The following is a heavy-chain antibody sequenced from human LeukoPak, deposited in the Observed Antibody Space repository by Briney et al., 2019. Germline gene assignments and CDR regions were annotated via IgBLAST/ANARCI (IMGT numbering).Heavy chain of an antibody. D-gene: IGHD6-19*01. J-gene: IGHJ4*02. CDR3: AKDLVAGTLGYFDY. CDR2: IRDSGDRT. Sequence: GGSLRLSCAASGFTISSYAMSWVRQAPGKGLEWVSGIRDSGDRTHYADSVKGRFTVSRDNSKNTLYLQMSSLRVEDTAVYYCAKDLVAGTLGYFDYWGQGTLVTVSS. CDR1: GFTISSYA. V-gene: IGHV3-23*01.